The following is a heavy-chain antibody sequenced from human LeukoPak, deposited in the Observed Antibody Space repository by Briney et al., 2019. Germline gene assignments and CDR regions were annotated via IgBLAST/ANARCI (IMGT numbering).Heavy chain of an antibody. Sequence: RASVKLSCKASGSTFTGYYMHWVRKAPGQGLEWIGWINPNSGGTNYAQKFQGRVTMTRDTSISTAYKELSRLRSDDTAVYYCARAWDSSRRAFDYGGQGTLVTVSS. CDR2: INPNSGGT. CDR1: GSTFTGYY. CDR3: ARAWDSSRRAFDY. D-gene: IGHD6-13*01. V-gene: IGHV1-2*02. J-gene: IGHJ4*02.